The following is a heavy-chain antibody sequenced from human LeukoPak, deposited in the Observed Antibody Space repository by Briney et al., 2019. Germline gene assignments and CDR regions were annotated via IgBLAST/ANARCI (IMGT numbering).Heavy chain of an antibody. J-gene: IGHJ4*02. CDR1: GGSISSSSYY. CDR3: ASEGELPNSDYFDY. D-gene: IGHD1-26*01. Sequence: SETLSLTCTVSGGSISSSSYYWGWIRQPPGKGLEWIGSIYYSGSTYYNPSLKSRVTISVDTSKNQFSLKLSSVTAADTAVYYCASEGELPNSDYFDYWGQGTLVTVSS. V-gene: IGHV4-39*01. CDR2: IYYSGST.